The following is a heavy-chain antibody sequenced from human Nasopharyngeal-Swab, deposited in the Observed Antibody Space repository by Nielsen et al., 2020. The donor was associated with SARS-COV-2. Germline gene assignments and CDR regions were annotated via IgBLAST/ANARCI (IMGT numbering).Heavy chain of an antibody. CDR3: AGGEPAAAGIY. CDR2: ISGSGGST. V-gene: IGHV3-23*01. D-gene: IGHD6-13*01. CDR1: GFTFSSYA. Sequence: AGSVRLSCAASGFTFSSYAMSWVRQAPGKGLEWVSAISGSGGSTYYADSVKGRFTISRDNSKNTLYLQMNSLRAEDTAVYYCAGGEPAAAGIYWGQGTLVTVSS. J-gene: IGHJ4*02.